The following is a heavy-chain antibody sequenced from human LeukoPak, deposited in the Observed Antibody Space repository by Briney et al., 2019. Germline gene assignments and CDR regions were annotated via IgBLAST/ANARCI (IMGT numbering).Heavy chain of an antibody. CDR3: ATLGSYFDY. J-gene: IGHJ4*02. CDR2: IWNDGSHK. D-gene: IGHD3-10*01. Sequence: GRSLRLSCAASGSTFSSYGMHWVRQAPGRGLEWVAVIWNDGSHKYYADSVKGRFTISRDNSKNTLYLQMNSLRAEDTAVYYCATLGSYFDYWGQGTLVTVSP. V-gene: IGHV3-33*01. CDR1: GSTFSSYG.